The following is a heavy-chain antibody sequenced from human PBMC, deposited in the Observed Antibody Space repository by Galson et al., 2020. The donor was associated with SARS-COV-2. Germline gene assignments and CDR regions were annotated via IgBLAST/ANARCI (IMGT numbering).Heavy chain of an antibody. CDR2: MNPNSGNT. V-gene: IGHV1-8*01. Sequence: ASVKVSCKASEYTFTSYDIDWVRQATGQGLEWMGWMNPNSGNTGYAQKFQGRVTMTRDTSTGTAFMELNSLTSEDTAVYYCARAKFSGRDLRKQVDACEFWGQGTMVSV. D-gene: IGHD3-10*01. CDR3: ARAKFSGRDLRKQVDACEF. J-gene: IGHJ3*01. CDR1: EYTFTSYD.